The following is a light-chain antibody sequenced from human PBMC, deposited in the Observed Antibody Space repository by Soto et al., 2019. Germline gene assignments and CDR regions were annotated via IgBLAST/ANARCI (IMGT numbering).Light chain of an antibody. V-gene: IGKV1-9*01. CDR3: QQLSRYPLT. J-gene: IGKJ4*01. CDR2: SAS. Sequence: IQVTQTHSVLSASVGDTVTITCRASQALSNYLAWYQQKPGKAPDLLIYSASTLQSGVPSRFSGSGSETEFSLTIRALQPEDFATYYCQQLSRYPLTFGGGTKV. CDR1: QALSNY.